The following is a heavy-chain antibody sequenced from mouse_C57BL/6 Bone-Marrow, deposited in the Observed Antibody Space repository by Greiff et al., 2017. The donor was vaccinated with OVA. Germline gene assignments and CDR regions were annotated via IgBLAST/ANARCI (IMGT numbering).Heavy chain of an antibody. V-gene: IGHV1-81*01. CDR3: ASWWDY. D-gene: IGHD1-1*02. CDR1: GYTFTSYG. J-gene: IGHJ2*01. Sequence: QVHVKQSGAELARPGASVKLSCKASGYTFTSYGISWVKQRTGQGLEWIGEIYPRSGNTYYNEKFKGKATLTADKSSSTAYMELRSLTSEYSAVSFCASWWDYWGQGTTLPVSS. CDR2: IYPRSGNT.